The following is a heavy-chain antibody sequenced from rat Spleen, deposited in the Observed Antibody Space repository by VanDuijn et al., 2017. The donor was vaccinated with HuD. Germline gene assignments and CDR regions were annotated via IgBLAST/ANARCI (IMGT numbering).Heavy chain of an antibody. D-gene: IGHD1-11*01. J-gene: IGHJ2*01. CDR3: ARHENGGYGDFDY. CDR1: GFTFSNYG. Sequence: EVQLVESGGGLVQPGRSLKLSCAASGFTFSNYGMAWVRQAPTKGLEWVATISYDGSSTYYRDSVKGRFTISRDNAKSTLYLQMDSLRSEDTATYYCARHENGGYGDFDYWGQGVMVTVSS. CDR2: ISYDGSST. V-gene: IGHV5-29*01.